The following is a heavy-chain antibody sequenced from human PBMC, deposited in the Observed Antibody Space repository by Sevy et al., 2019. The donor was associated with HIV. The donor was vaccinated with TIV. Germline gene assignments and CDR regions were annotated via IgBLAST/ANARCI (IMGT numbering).Heavy chain of an antibody. D-gene: IGHD1-7*01. CDR2: ISGRSRHI. Sequence: GGSLRLSCGASGFTFSNYSMNWLRQAPGEGLEWVSSISGRSRHIYYADSVKGRFTISRDNAKNSLYLQMNSLRAEDTAIYYCARWGLLTGTTDDAFDIWGQRTMVTVSS. J-gene: IGHJ3*02. CDR1: GFTFSNYS. V-gene: IGHV3-21*01. CDR3: ARWGLLTGTTDDAFDI.